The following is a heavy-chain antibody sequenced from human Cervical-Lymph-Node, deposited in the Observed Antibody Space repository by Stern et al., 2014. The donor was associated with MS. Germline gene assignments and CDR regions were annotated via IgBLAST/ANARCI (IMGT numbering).Heavy chain of an antibody. Sequence: QVQLQESGPGLVKPSGTLSLTCAVSCGSVSSTNWWSWVRQSPGKGLEWIGNIYHSGAVNYRPSLRSRFSKSQDNPKNHLSLHLTSVTAADTAVYYCARERQQYCNSEGCSYWYFDLWGRGTLVTVSS. D-gene: IGHD2/OR15-2a*01. CDR1: CGSVSSTNW. V-gene: IGHV4-4*02. CDR3: ARERQQYCNSEGCSYWYFDL. J-gene: IGHJ2*01. CDR2: IYHSGAV.